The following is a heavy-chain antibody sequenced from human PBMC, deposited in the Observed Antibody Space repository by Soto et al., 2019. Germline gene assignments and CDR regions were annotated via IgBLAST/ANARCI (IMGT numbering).Heavy chain of an antibody. Sequence: KPSETLSLTCTVSGGSISSDNYSWSWIRQPPGKGLEWIGCIYYSGSTYYNPSLKSRVIISVDTSKNQFSLKLSSVTAADTAVYSCARAYGDFLFDYWGQGALVTVSS. CDR3: ARAYGDFLFDY. J-gene: IGHJ4*02. CDR2: IYYSGST. V-gene: IGHV4-30-4*01. D-gene: IGHD4-17*01. CDR1: GGSISSDNYS.